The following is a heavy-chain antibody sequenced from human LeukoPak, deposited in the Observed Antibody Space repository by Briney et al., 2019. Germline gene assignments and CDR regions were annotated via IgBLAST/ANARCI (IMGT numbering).Heavy chain of an antibody. CDR3: AKGRIKTVVVTRFDY. CDR2: ISSSGSTI. V-gene: IGHV3-48*03. Sequence: PGGSLRLSCAASGFTFSSYEMNWVRQAPGKGLEWVSYISSSGSTIYYADSVKGRFTISRDNAKNSLYLQMNSLRAEDTAVYYCAKGRIKTVVVTRFDYWGQGNLVTVSS. CDR1: GFTFSSYE. D-gene: IGHD2-15*01. J-gene: IGHJ4*02.